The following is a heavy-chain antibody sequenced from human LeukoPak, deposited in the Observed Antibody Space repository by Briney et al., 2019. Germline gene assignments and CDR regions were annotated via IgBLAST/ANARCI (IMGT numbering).Heavy chain of an antibody. D-gene: IGHD5-12*01. Sequence: PGGSLRLSCAASGFTVSSNYMSWVRQAPGKGLEWVSVIYSGGSTYYADSVKGRFTISRDNSKNTLYLQMNSLRAEDTAVYYCARGGYSGYLTDYYYYGMDVWGQGTTATVSS. J-gene: IGHJ6*02. CDR2: IYSGGST. CDR1: GFTVSSNY. CDR3: ARGGYSGYLTDYYYYGMDV. V-gene: IGHV3-53*01.